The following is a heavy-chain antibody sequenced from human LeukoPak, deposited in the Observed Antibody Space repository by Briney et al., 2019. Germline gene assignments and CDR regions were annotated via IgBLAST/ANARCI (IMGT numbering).Heavy chain of an antibody. CDR2: INPSGGST. V-gene: IGHV1-46*01. D-gene: IGHD2-15*01. Sequence: ASVKVSCKASGYTFTSYYMRWVRQAPGQGLEWMGIINPSGGSTSYAQKFQGRVTMTRDTSTSTVYMELSSLRSEDTAVYYCARSHCSGGSCNDAFDIWGQGTMVTVPS. CDR3: ARSHCSGGSCNDAFDI. J-gene: IGHJ3*02. CDR1: GYTFTSYY.